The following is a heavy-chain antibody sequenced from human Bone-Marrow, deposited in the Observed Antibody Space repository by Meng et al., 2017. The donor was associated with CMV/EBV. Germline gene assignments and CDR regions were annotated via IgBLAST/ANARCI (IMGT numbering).Heavy chain of an antibody. V-gene: IGHV3-9*01. D-gene: IGHD1-26*01. J-gene: IGHJ6*01. CDR3: AKDINSGSPRDYYYATDV. Sequence: GGSLRLSCTASGFTFADYAMHWVRQAPGKGLEWVAGITWNGGNIGYADSLKGRFTISRDDAKNSLFLQMNSLRAEDTALYYCAKDINSGSPRDYYYATDVWGQGTTVTVDS. CDR2: ITWNGGNI. CDR1: GFTFADYA.